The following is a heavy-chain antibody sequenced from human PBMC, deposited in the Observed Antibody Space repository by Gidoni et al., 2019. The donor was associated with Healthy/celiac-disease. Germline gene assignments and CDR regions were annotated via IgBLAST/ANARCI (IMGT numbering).Heavy chain of an antibody. J-gene: IGHJ6*02. CDR1: GFTFSSYE. V-gene: IGHV3-48*03. Sequence: EVQLVESGGGLVQPGGSLRLSCAASGFTFSSYEMNWVRQAPGKGLEWVSYISSSGSTIYYADSVKGRFTISRDNAKNSLYLQMNSLRAEDTAVYYCARDNGGYSPHYYYYGMDVWGQGTTVTVSS. CDR2: ISSSGSTI. CDR3: ARDNGGYSPHYYYYGMDV. D-gene: IGHD3-22*01.